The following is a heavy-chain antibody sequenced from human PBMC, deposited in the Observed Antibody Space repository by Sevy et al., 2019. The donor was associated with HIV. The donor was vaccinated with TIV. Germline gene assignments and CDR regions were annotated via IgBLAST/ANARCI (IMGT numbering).Heavy chain of an antibody. J-gene: IGHJ4*02. CDR2: ISGSGGST. V-gene: IGHV3-23*01. D-gene: IGHD1-1*01. CDR3: AKDVMERRASAGDY. Sequence: GGSLRLSCAASGFTFSSYAMSWVRQAPGKGLEWVSAISGSGGSTYYADSVKGRFTISRDNSKNTLYLQMNSLRAEDTAVYDCAKDVMERRASAGDYWGQGTLVTVSS. CDR1: GFTFSSYA.